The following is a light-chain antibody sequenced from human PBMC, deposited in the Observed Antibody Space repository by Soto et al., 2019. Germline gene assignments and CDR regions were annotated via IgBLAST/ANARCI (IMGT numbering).Light chain of an antibody. Sequence: DIQMTQSPSSLSASVGDRVTITCQASQDITNYLSWYQQKPGKAPELLIYDASNVETGVPSRFSGSGSRTDFTFTISSLQPENTATYYCQQNDNLPFTFGRGTKMDIK. CDR2: DAS. CDR1: QDITNY. J-gene: IGKJ3*01. V-gene: IGKV1-33*01. CDR3: QQNDNLPFT.